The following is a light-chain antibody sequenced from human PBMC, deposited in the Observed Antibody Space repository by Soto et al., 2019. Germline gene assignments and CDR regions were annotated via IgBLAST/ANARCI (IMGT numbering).Light chain of an antibody. CDR3: SSYTTSNTRQIV. CDR1: SSDVGGYNY. Sequence: QSVLTQPASVSGSPGQSITISCTGTSSDVGGYNYVSCYQQHPGKAPKFMIYDVSNRPSGVSNRFSGSKSDNTASLTISGLQAEDEADYYCSSYTTSNTRQIVFGTGTKVTVL. V-gene: IGLV2-14*01. CDR2: DVS. J-gene: IGLJ1*01.